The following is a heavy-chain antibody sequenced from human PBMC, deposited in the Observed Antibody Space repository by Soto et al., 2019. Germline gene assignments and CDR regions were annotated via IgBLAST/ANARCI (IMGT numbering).Heavy chain of an antibody. J-gene: IGHJ4*02. Sequence: EVPLVESGGGLVQPGGSLRLSCAASGFTFSSYSMNWVRQAPGKGLEWVASISRSNSYIYYADSVKGRFTISRDNAKNSLYLQMNSLRAEDTAVYYCARDGGYSSGWYQFDYWGQGTLVTVSS. CDR3: ARDGGYSSGWYQFDY. CDR1: GFTFSSYS. V-gene: IGHV3-21*06. D-gene: IGHD6-19*01. CDR2: ISRSNSYI.